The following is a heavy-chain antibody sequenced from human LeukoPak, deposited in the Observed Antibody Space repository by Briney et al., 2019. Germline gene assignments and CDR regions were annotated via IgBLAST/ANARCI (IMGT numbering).Heavy chain of an antibody. Sequence: GGSLRLSCAASGFTFSSYAMSWVRQAPGKGLEWVSVIYSGGSTYYADSVRCRFTISRDNSKNTLYLQMNSLRAEDTAVYYCARDLTYYDILTGYYRNHYFDYWGQGTLVTVSS. J-gene: IGHJ4*02. CDR2: IYSGGST. V-gene: IGHV3-66*01. CDR1: GFTFSSYA. D-gene: IGHD3-9*01. CDR3: ARDLTYYDILTGYYRNHYFDY.